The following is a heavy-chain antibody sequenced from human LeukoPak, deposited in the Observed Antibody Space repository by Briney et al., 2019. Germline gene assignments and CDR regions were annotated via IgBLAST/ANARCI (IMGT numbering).Heavy chain of an antibody. CDR1: GFXFSSYW. CDR2: IKQDGSDK. CDR3: ARSLGYCSAGSCFPFDY. D-gene: IGHD2-15*01. Sequence: GGSLRLSCAASGFXFSSYWMSWVRQAPGKGLEWVANIKQDGSDKYYVDSVKGRFTISRDNAKNSLYLQMNSLRAEDTAVYYCARSLGYCSAGSCFPFDYWGQVTLVTVSS. J-gene: IGHJ4*02. V-gene: IGHV3-7*05.